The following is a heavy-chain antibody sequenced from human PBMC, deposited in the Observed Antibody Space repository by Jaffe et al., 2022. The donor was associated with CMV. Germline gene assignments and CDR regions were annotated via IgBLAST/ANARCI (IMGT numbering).Heavy chain of an antibody. CDR2: INAGNGNT. CDR1: GYTFTSYA. J-gene: IGHJ4*02. D-gene: IGHD2-15*01. Sequence: QVQLVQSGAEVKKPGASVKVSCKASGYTFTSYAMHWVRQAPGQRLEWMGWINAGNGNTKYSQKFQGRVTITRDTSASTAYMELSSLRSEDTAVYYCARGMKYGGNVLYYWGQGTLVTVSS. CDR3: ARGMKYGGNVLYY. V-gene: IGHV1-3*01.